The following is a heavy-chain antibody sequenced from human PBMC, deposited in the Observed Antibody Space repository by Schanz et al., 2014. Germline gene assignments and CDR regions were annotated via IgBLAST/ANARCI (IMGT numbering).Heavy chain of an antibody. D-gene: IGHD3-10*01. J-gene: IGHJ3*02. V-gene: IGHV3-23*01. CDR3: AKCWCGELSAFDI. CDR1: GFTFSSYA. Sequence: EVQLLESGGGLVQPGGSLRLSCAASGFTFSSYAMSWVRQAPGKGLEWVAANSGSGGSTYYADSVKGRFTISRDNSKSTLYLQTNSLRAEDTTVDYCAKCWCGELSAFDIWGQGTMVTVSS. CDR2: NSGSGGST.